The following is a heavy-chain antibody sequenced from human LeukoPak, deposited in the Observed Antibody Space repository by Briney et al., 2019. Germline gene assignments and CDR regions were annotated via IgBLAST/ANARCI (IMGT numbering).Heavy chain of an antibody. J-gene: IGHJ5*02. D-gene: IGHD4-17*01. CDR3: ARLAPDYADYWFDP. V-gene: IGHV5-51*01. CDR1: GYDFSTKW. Sequence: GESLKISCQTSGYDFSTKWIGWVRQMPGKGLEWMGIIYPLDSITRYSPSFQGHVSISADTSISTAYLQWTSLKPSDTAIYYCARLAPDYADYWFDPWGQGTLATVSS. CDR2: IYPLDSIT.